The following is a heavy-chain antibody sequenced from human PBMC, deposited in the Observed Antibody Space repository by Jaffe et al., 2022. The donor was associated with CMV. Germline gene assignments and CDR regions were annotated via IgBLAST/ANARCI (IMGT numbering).Heavy chain of an antibody. D-gene: IGHD4-17*01. Sequence: QVQLQESGPGLVKPSETLSLTCTVSGGSISSYYWSWIRQPPGKGLEWIGYIYYSGSTNYNPSLKSRVTISVDTSKNQFSLKLSSVTAADTAVYYCARDSDGDVYYFDYWGQGTLVTVSS. CDR3: ARDSDGDVYYFDY. V-gene: IGHV4-59*01. CDR1: GGSISSYY. CDR2: IYYSGST. J-gene: IGHJ4*02.